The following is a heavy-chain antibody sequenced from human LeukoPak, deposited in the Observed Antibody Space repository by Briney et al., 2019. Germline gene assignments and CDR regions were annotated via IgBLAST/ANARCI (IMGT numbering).Heavy chain of an antibody. CDR2: IDPSDSET. D-gene: IGHD2-15*01. CDR1: GYSFTSYW. V-gene: IGHV5-10-1*01. Sequence: GESLRISCKGSGYSFTSYWINWVRQMPGKGLEWMGRIDPSDSETNYSPSFQGHVTISADKSISTAYLQWSSLKASDTAMYYCARLYCSGGRCYSDWYFDLWGRGTLVTVSS. CDR3: ARLYCSGGRCYSDWYFDL. J-gene: IGHJ2*01.